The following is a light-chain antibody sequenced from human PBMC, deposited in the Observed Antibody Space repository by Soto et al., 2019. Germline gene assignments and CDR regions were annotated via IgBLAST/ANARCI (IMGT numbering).Light chain of an antibody. CDR1: HTISSY. Sequence: DIQMTQYPSSLSASIGDRVMITCRASHTISSYLNWYQQKPGKAPKLLIYSTSNLQSGVPSRFSGSESGSDFTLTISSLQPEDTGMYFWQQAYGTPPWTFGQGTKVEIK. J-gene: IGKJ1*01. CDR2: STS. V-gene: IGKV1-39*01. CDR3: QQAYGTPPWT.